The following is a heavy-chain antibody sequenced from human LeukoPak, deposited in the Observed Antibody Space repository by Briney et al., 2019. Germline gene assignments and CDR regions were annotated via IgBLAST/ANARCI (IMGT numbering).Heavy chain of an antibody. D-gene: IGHD4-17*01. Sequence: SETLSLTCTVSGGSISSGCYYWSWIRQHPGKGLEWIGYIYYSGSTYYNPSLKSRVTISVDTSKNQFSLKLSSVTAADTAVYYCARQAPYGDYAVGYWGQGTLVTVSS. V-gene: IGHV4-31*03. CDR3: ARQAPYGDYAVGY. CDR1: GGSISSGCYY. CDR2: IYYSGST. J-gene: IGHJ4*02.